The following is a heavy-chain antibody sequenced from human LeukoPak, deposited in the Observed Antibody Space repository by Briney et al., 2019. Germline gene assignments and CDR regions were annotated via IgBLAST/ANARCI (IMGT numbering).Heavy chain of an antibody. CDR2: ISAYNGNT. V-gene: IGHV1-18*01. J-gene: IGHJ5*02. CDR3: ARDTVPYCGGDCPQPFDP. D-gene: IGHD2-21*02. CDR1: RGTFSSYT. Sequence: GASVKVSCKASRGTFSSYTISWVRQAPGQGLEWMGWISAYNGNTNYAQKLQGRVTMTTDTSTSTAYMELRSLRSDDTAVYYCARDTVPYCGGDCPQPFDPWGQGTLVTVSS.